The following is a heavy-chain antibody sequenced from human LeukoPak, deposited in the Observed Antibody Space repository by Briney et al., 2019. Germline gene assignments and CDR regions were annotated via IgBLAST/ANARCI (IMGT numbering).Heavy chain of an antibody. D-gene: IGHD6-19*01. CDR3: AKDRGSGWYFFDY. V-gene: IGHV3-30*04. Sequence: GGSLRLSCAASGFTFSSYAMHWVRQAPGKGLEWVAVISYDGSNKYYADSVKGRFTISRDNSKNTLYLQMNSLRAEDTAVYYCAKDRGSGWYFFDYWAREPWSPSPQ. J-gene: IGHJ4*02. CDR1: GFTFSSYA. CDR2: ISYDGSNK.